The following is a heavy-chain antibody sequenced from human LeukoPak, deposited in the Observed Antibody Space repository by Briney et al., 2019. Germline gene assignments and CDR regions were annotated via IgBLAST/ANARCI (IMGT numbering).Heavy chain of an antibody. CDR1: GYSISSGYY. J-gene: IGHJ6*03. Sequence: SETLSLTCAVSGYSISSGYYWGWIRQPPGKGLEWIGYIYYSGSTNYNPSLKSRVTISVDTSKNQFSLKLSSVTAADTAVYYCAREQGYCSSTSCYRDYYYYMDVWGKGTTVTVSS. CDR2: IYYSGST. CDR3: AREQGYCSSTSCYRDYYYYMDV. D-gene: IGHD2-2*02. V-gene: IGHV4-61*01.